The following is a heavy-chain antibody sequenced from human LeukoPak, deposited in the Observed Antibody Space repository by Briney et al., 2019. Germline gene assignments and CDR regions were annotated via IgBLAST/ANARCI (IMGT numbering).Heavy chain of an antibody. CDR1: GFTFDDYA. J-gene: IGHJ4*02. V-gene: IGHV3-43*02. CDR2: ISGDGGST. Sequence: GGSLRLSCAASGFTFDDYAMPWGRQAPGKGLEWVSLISGDGGSTYYADSVKGRYTISRDNSKNSLYLQMNSLRTEDTALYYCAKGGIQLYYFDYWGQGTLVTVSS. CDR3: AKGGIQLYYFDY. D-gene: IGHD5-18*01.